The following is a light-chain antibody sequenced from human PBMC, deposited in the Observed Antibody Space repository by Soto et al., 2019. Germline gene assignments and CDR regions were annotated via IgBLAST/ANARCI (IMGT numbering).Light chain of an antibody. Sequence: EIMLTQSPATLSLSPGERATLSCRASQSISIYLAWYQQKPGQAPRLLIYDVFNRATGIPARFSGSGSGTDFTLTISSLEPEDFAVYYCQQSVSSPFTFGPGTRWIS. J-gene: IGKJ3*01. V-gene: IGKV3-11*01. CDR2: DVF. CDR3: QQSVSSPFT. CDR1: QSISIY.